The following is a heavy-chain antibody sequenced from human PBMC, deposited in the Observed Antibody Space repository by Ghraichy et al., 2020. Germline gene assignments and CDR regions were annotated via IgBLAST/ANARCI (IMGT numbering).Heavy chain of an antibody. V-gene: IGHV3-23*01. CDR1: GFTFHSFA. J-gene: IGHJ5*01. D-gene: IGHD3-16*01. Sequence: GGSLRLSCAASGFTFHSFAMTWVRQAPGKGLEWVGFISRNGDVTEYADSVKGRFTISRENSNNTMFLQMQNLRVEDSAVYYCVKILLSGLYLWFDSRGQGTLVTVSS. CDR2: ISRNGDVT. CDR3: VKILLSGLYLWFDS.